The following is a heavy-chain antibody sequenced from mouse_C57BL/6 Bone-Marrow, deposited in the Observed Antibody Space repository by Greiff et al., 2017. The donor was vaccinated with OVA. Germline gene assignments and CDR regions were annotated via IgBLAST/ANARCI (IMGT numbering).Heavy chain of an antibody. J-gene: IGHJ4*01. CDR3: TTYGSESLYAMDY. D-gene: IGHD1-1*01. Sequence: EVQLQQSGAELVRPGASVTLSCTASGFTITDDYMHWVKQTPEQGLEWIGWIDPENGDTEYASKFQGKATITADTSSNTAYLQLSSLTSEDAAADYCTTYGSESLYAMDYWGQGTSVTVSS. V-gene: IGHV14-4*01. CDR2: IDPENGDT. CDR1: GFTITDDY.